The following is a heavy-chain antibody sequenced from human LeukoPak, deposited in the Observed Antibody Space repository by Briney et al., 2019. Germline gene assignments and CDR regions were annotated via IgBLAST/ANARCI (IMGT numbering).Heavy chain of an antibody. CDR2: IGTTAGDT. J-gene: IGHJ4*02. CDR3: AKYRLSGRRDYDY. CDR1: GFTFSSYA. D-gene: IGHD3-16*02. V-gene: IGHV3-23*01. Sequence: GGSLRLSCAASGFTFSSYAMSWVRQAPGKGLEWVSTIGTTAGDTYYADSVKGRFTVSRDNSKNTLYLQMSSLRAEDTAVYYCAKYRLSGRRDYDYWGQGILVTVSS.